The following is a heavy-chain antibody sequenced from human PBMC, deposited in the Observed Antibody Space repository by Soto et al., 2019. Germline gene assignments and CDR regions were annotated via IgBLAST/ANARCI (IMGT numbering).Heavy chain of an antibody. V-gene: IGHV4-59*01. CDR3: VRDRGEWGQGMDV. D-gene: IGHD3-10*01. CDR1: GGSISTYF. J-gene: IGHJ6*02. CDR2: IYKSRST. Sequence: PSETLSLTCTVSGGSISTYFWTCVRQTPGKGLEWIGSIYKSRSTSYNPSLENRLTISVETSKNQFSLKLTSVTPVDTAIYYCVRDRGEWGQGMDVWGPGTTVTVSS.